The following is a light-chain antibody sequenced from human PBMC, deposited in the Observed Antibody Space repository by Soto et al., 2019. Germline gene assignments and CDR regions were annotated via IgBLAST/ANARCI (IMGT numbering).Light chain of an antibody. CDR3: QQSYSTPAPT. CDR1: QSISSY. V-gene: IGKV1-39*01. Sequence: DIQMTQSPSSLSASVGDRVTITCRASQSISSYLNWYQQKPGKAPKLLIHAASSLQSGAPSRFSGSGSGTDFTLTISSLQPEDFATYYCQQSYSTPAPTFGGGTKVDIK. J-gene: IGKJ4*01. CDR2: AAS.